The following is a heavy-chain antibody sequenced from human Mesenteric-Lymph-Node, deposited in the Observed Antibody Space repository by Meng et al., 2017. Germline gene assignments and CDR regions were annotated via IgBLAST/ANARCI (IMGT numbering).Heavy chain of an antibody. J-gene: IGHJ5*02. CDR1: GGSFSGYY. Sequence: QVQRAPWGAGLFKPLETLSLTCAVYGGSFSGYYWSWIRQPPRKGLEWIGEINHSGSTNYNPSLKIRVTISVDTSKNQFSLKLSSVTAADTAVYYCAREKGDTAMVRNWFDPWGQGTLVTVSS. CDR2: INHSGST. CDR3: AREKGDTAMVRNWFDP. D-gene: IGHD5-18*01. V-gene: IGHV4-34*01.